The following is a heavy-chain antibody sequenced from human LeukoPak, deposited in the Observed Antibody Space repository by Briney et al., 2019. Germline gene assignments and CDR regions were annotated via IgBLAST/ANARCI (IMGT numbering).Heavy chain of an antibody. CDR2: IKSKTDGGTT. Sequence: PGGSLRLSCAASGFTFSNAWMSWVRQAPGKGLEWVGRIKSKTDGGTTDYAAPVKGRFTISRDDSKNTLYLQMNSLKTEDTAVYYCTTDLGYCSGGSYYPTTGYYYYYMDVWGKGTTVTVSS. D-gene: IGHD2-15*01. J-gene: IGHJ6*03. CDR3: TTDLGYCSGGSYYPTTGYYYYYMDV. CDR1: GFTFSNAW. V-gene: IGHV3-15*01.